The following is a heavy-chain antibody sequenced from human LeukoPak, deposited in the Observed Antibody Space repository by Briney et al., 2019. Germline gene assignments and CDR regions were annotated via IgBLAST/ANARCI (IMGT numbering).Heavy chain of an antibody. CDR3: AKCSGGSCYGLDY. J-gene: IGHJ4*02. CDR1: GFTFSNYE. D-gene: IGHD2-15*01. V-gene: IGHV3-48*03. CDR2: ISSSGNTI. Sequence: PGGSLRLSCAASGFTFSNYEMNWVRQAPGKGLEWVSYISSSGNTIYDADSVKGRFTISRDNAKNSLYLQMNSLRAEDTAVYYCAKCSGGSCYGLDYWGQGTLVTVSS.